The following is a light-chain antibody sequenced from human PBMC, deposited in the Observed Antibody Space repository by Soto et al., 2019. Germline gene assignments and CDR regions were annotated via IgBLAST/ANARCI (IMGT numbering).Light chain of an antibody. CDR1: QWVSSI. CDR2: DAS. Sequence: EVVVTQSPATLSLSPWERATLSCRASQWVSSILAWYKQKPGQAPRLLIYDASNRSTDNPARFSGSGSGTDFTLTISSLEPEDCAVNCCQQGRNWAPPTFGQGTRLEIK. J-gene: IGKJ5*01. CDR3: QQGRNWAPPT. V-gene: IGKV3-11*01.